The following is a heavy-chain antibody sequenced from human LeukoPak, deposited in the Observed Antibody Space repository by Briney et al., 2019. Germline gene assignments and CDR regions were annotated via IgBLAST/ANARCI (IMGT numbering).Heavy chain of an antibody. CDR1: RGSISSSSYY. V-gene: IGHV4-39*07. Sequence: PSETLSLTCTVSRGSISSSSYYWGWIRQPPGMGLEWIGSIYYSGSTYYNPSLKSRVTISVDTSKNQFSLKLSSVTAADTAVYYCARRNCYGSGHMDVWGQGTTVTVSS. J-gene: IGHJ6*02. CDR2: IYYSGST. D-gene: IGHD3-10*01. CDR3: ARRNCYGSGHMDV.